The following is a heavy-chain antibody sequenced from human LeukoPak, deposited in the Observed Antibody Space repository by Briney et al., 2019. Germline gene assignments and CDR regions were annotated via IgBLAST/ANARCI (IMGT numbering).Heavy chain of an antibody. J-gene: IGHJ6*03. D-gene: IGHD6-13*01. V-gene: IGHV4-39*07. Sequence: SETLSLTCTVSGGSISSSSYYWGWIRQPPGKGLEWIGSVYYSGSTYYNPSLKSRVTISVDTSKNQFSLMLNSVTAADTAVYYCARESRRIAAAGPSYYMDVWGRGTTVTVSS. CDR3: ARESRRIAAAGPSYYMDV. CDR1: GGSISSSSYY. CDR2: VYYSGST.